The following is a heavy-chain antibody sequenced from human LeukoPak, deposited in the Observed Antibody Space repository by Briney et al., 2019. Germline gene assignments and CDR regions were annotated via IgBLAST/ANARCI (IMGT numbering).Heavy chain of an antibody. CDR1: GFTISSYW. V-gene: IGHV3-7*03. CDR3: ARRYFDY. J-gene: IGHJ4*02. CDR2: IKQDGSEE. Sequence: GGSLRLSCVASGFTISSYWMHWVRQAPGKGLEWVANIKQDGSEEYYVDSVKGRFTISRDSAKNSLYLQMNSLRAEDTAVYYCARRYFDYWGQGILVTVSS.